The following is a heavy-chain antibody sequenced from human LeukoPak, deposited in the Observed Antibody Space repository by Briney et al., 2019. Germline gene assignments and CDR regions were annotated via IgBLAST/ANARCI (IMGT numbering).Heavy chain of an antibody. D-gene: IGHD3-22*01. V-gene: IGHV4-59*01. CDR2: IYYSGST. J-gene: IGHJ4*02. CDR3: ARVFYDSSGYQVDY. CDR1: GGSISSYY. Sequence: SETLSLTCTVSGGSISSYYWSWIRQPPGKGLEWIGYIYYSGSTNYNPSLKSRVTISVDTSKNQFSLKLSSVTAADTAVYYCARVFYDSSGYQVDYWGQGTLLTVSS.